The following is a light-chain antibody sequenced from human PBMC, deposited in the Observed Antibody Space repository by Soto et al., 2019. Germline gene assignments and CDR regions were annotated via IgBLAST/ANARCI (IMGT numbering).Light chain of an antibody. CDR1: SIDVGGYNH. Sequence: QSALTQPRSVSGSPGQSVTISCTGTSIDVGGYNHVSWYQQHPGKAPKLVIYDVSKWPSGVPDRFSGSKSGDTASLTISGLQAEDEADYYCCSYAGNYIWVFGGGTKLTVL. CDR2: DVS. J-gene: IGLJ3*02. CDR3: CSYAGNYIWV. V-gene: IGLV2-11*01.